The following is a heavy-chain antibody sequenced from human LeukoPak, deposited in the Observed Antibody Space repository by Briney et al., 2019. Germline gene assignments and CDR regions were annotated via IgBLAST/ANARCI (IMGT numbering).Heavy chain of an antibody. D-gene: IGHD4-17*01. J-gene: IGHJ4*02. CDR1: GFFFSNYD. Sequence: GGSLRLSCAASGFFFSNYDMNWVRQAPGSGLEWDSGLSGSGGSTFYADSVKGRFTISGDNSKNTVYLQMNSLRGEDTAMYYCARGVTVTTDFWGQGTLVTVSS. CDR3: ARGVTVTTDF. V-gene: IGHV3-23*01. CDR2: LSGSGGST.